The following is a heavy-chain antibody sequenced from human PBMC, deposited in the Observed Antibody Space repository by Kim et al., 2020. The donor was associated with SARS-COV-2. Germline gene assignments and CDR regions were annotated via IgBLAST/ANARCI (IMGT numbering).Heavy chain of an antibody. CDR1: GFIFSDNY. Sequence: GGSLRLSCAASGFIFSDNYMAWIRQAPGQGLQWVADISSSGRTSYTESVKGRFTVSRDNAKKSLYLLMNSQRVEDTALYYCARDRDGYNSFDYWGQGTLVTVSS. D-gene: IGHD5-12*01. CDR2: ISSSGRT. CDR3: ARDRDGYNSFDY. J-gene: IGHJ4*02. V-gene: IGHV3-11*06.